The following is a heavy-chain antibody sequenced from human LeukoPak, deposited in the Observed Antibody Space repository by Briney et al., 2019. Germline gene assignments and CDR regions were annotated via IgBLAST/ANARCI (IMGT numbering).Heavy chain of an antibody. CDR2: ISYDGSNK. CDR3: ARAGGHDYYDSNTRFDY. J-gene: IGHJ4*02. Sequence: GGSLRLSCAASGFTFSSYGMHWVRQAPGKGLEWVAVISYDGSNKYYADSVKGRFTISRDNSKNTLYLQMNSLRAEDTAVYYCARAGGHDYYDSNTRFDYWGQGTLVTVSS. CDR1: GFTFSSYG. V-gene: IGHV3-30*03. D-gene: IGHD3-22*01.